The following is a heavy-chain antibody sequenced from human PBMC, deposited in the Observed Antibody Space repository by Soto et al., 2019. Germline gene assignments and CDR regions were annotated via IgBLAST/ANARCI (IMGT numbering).Heavy chain of an antibody. Sequence: ASVKVSCKASGYTFTSYGISWVRQAPGQGLEWMGWISAYNGNTNYAQKFQGRVTMTTDTSTSTAYMELRSLRSDDTAVYYCARLPRGYSYGKQDYWGQGTLVTVSS. CDR2: ISAYNGNT. CDR3: ARLPRGYSYGKQDY. CDR1: GYTFTSYG. J-gene: IGHJ4*02. V-gene: IGHV1-18*01. D-gene: IGHD5-18*01.